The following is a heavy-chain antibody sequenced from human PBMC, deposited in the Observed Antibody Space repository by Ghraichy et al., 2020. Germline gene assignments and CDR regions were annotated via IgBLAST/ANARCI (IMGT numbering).Heavy chain of an antibody. CDR1: GGSFSGYY. V-gene: IGHV4-34*01. CDR3: ARGRSSGWYYYYYMDV. J-gene: IGHJ6*03. Sequence: SETLSLTCAVSGGSFSGYYWSWIRQPPGKGLEWIGEINHSGSTNYNPSLKSRVTISVDTSKNQFSLKLSSVTAADTAVYYCARGRSSGWYYYYYMDVWGKGTTVTVSS. D-gene: IGHD3-3*01. CDR2: INHSGST.